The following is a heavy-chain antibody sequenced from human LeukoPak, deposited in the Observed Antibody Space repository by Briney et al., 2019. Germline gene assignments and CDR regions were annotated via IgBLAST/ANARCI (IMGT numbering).Heavy chain of an antibody. V-gene: IGHV3-30*01. CDR3: ARDTYYDSWSGYYEIDY. Sequence: PGRSLRLSCAASGFTFSSYAMHWVRQAPGKGLEWVAVISYDGSNKYYADSVKGRFTISRDNSKNTLYLQMNSLRAEDTAVYYCARDTYYDSWSGYYEIDYWGQGTLVTVSS. D-gene: IGHD3-3*01. CDR1: GFTFSSYA. J-gene: IGHJ4*02. CDR2: ISYDGSNK.